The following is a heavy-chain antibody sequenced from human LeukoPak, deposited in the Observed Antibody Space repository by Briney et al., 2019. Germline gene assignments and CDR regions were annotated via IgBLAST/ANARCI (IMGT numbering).Heavy chain of an antibody. Sequence: GESLKISCKASGYNFTSSWIGWVRQMPGKGLECMGIIYPDDSDTRYSPSFQGQVTISADRSISTAYLQWSSLTASDTAMYYCARAETSRLDPFDLWGRGTLVTVSS. CDR2: IYPDDSDT. V-gene: IGHV5-51*01. CDR3: ARAETSRLDPFDL. J-gene: IGHJ4*02. CDR1: GYNFTSSW.